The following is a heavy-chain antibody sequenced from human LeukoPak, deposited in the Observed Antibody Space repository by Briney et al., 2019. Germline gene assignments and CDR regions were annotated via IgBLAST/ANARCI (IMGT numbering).Heavy chain of an antibody. CDR2: IYRKAYGETT. V-gene: IGHV3-49*04. D-gene: IGHD6-6*01. CDR1: GFSFGVYA. CDR3: TRDYSSSSPDFDY. Sequence: GGSLRLSCTASGFSFGVYAMSWVRQAPGEGQGRVGFIYRKAYGETTEYAASVKGIFTISRDDSKSIAYLQMNSLKTEDTAVYYCTRDYSSSSPDFDYWGQGTLVAVSS. J-gene: IGHJ4*02.